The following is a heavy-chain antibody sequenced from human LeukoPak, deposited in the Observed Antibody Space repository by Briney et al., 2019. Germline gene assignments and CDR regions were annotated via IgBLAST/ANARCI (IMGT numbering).Heavy chain of an antibody. CDR1: GCTFISYA. J-gene: IGHJ5*02. CDR3: AKAIRRYYYGSGSWFDP. CDR2: SSGSGGRT. Sequence: GGALRLSCACSGCTFISYAMSWVRQAPWKGLDWVSASSGSGGRTYYADSVRGRFTISRDNSKTTLYLQMNSLRAEDTAVYYCAKAIRRYYYGSGSWFDPWGQGTLVTVSS. V-gene: IGHV3-23*01. D-gene: IGHD3-10*01.